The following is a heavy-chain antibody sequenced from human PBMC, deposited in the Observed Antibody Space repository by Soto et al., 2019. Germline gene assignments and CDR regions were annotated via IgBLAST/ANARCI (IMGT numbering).Heavy chain of an antibody. J-gene: IGHJ3*02. V-gene: IGHV3-21*01. CDR1: GFTFSRYS. D-gene: IGHD3-10*01. Sequence: EVQLVESGGGLVKPGGSLRLSCAASGFTFSRYSMNWVRQAPGQGLEWVSSISSSSTYIYYADSVKGRFTISRDNAKNSLYLQMNSLRAEDTAVYYCARATNYGSVSYDSNALYIWGQGTMVTVSS. CDR3: ARATNYGSVSYDSNALYI. CDR2: ISSSSTYI.